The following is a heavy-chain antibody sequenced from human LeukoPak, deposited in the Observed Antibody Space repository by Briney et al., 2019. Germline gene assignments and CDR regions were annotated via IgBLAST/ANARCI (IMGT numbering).Heavy chain of an antibody. J-gene: IGHJ5*02. CDR3: ARWGGIYVGWFDP. Sequence: SETLSLTCTVSGGSISSYYWSWIRQPPGKGLEWIGYIYYSGSTNYNPSLKSRVTISVDTSKNQFSLKLSSVTAADTAVYYCARWGGIYVGWFDPWGQGTLVTVSS. CDR2: IYYSGST. CDR1: GGSISSYY. V-gene: IGHV4-59*12. D-gene: IGHD5-12*01.